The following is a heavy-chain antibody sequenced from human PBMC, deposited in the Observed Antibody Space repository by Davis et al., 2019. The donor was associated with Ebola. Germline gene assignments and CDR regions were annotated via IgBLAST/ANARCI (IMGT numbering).Heavy chain of an antibody. CDR3: ARDLYSYGWNWFDP. V-gene: IGHV3-23*01. J-gene: IGHJ5*02. D-gene: IGHD5-18*01. Sequence: GESLKISCAASGFTFSSYAMSWVRQAPGKGLEWVSAISGSGGSTYYADSVKGRFTISRDNSKNTVLLEMNSLRAEDTAVYYCARDLYSYGWNWFDPWGQGTLVTVSS. CDR1: GFTFSSYA. CDR2: ISGSGGST.